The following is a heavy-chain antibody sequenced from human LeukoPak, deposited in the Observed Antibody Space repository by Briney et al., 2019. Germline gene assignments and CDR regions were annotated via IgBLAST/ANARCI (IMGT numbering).Heavy chain of an antibody. D-gene: IGHD6-13*01. J-gene: IGHJ5*02. Sequence: GASVKVSCKASGYTFTSYDINWVRQATGQGLEWMGWMNPNSGNTGYAQKFQGRVTMTRNTSISTAYIELSSLRSEDTAVYYCARGPTQKAAAGSSPWFDPWGQGTLVTVSS. CDR2: MNPNSGNT. CDR1: GYTFTSYD. V-gene: IGHV1-8*01. CDR3: ARGPTQKAAAGSSPWFDP.